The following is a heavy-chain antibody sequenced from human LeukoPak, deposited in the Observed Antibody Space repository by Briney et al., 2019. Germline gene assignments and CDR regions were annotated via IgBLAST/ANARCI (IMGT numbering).Heavy chain of an antibody. CDR1: GFSLTTSGMR. CDR3: TRIPDGGRFDP. Sequence: SGPALVKPTQTLTLTCSFSGFSLTTSGMRVSWIRQPPGKALEWLARIDWGDDKFYSTSLKTRLTISKDTSKNQVVLTMTNMDPVDTATYYCTRIPDGGRFDPWGQGTLVTVSS. CDR2: IDWGDDK. J-gene: IGHJ5*02. V-gene: IGHV2-70*04. D-gene: IGHD5-24*01.